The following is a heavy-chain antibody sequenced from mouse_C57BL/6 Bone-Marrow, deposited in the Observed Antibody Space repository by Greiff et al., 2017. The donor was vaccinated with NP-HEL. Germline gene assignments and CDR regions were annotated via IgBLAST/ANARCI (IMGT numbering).Heavy chain of an antibody. J-gene: IGHJ2*01. V-gene: IGHV1-53*01. CDR3: ARSNYYGSQYYFDD. CDR1: GYTFTSYW. Sequence: QVQLQQPGTELVKPGASVKLSCKASGYTFTSYWMHWVKQRPGQGLEWIGNINPSNGGTNYNEKFKSKATLTVDNSSSTAYMQLSSLTSEDSSVYYCARSNYYGSQYYFDDWGQGTTLTVSS. D-gene: IGHD1-1*01. CDR2: INPSNGGT.